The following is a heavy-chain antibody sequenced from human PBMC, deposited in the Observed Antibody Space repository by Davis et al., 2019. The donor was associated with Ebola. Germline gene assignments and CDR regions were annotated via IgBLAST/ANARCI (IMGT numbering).Heavy chain of an antibody. J-gene: IGHJ3*02. CDR2: IYYSGST. CDR3: ATARKYAFDI. V-gene: IGHV4-59*01. Sequence: MPSETLSLTCAVYGGSFSSYYWSWIRQPPGKGLEWIGYIYYSGSTNYNPSLKSRVTISVDTSKNQFSLKLSSVTAADTAVYYCATARKYAFDIWGQGTMVTVSS. D-gene: IGHD1-14*01. CDR1: GGSFSSYY.